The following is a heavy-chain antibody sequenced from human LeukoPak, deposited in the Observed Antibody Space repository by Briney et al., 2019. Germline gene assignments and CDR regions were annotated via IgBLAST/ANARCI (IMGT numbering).Heavy chain of an antibody. CDR1: GFTFSSYW. CDR3: ARLGILGSSHYFDY. Sequence: GGSLRLSCAASGFTFSSYWMNWARQAPGKGLEWVASINHNGNVNYYVDSVKGRFTISRDNAKNSLYLQMNSLRAEDTAVYYCARLGILGSSHYFDYWGQGALVTVSS. CDR2: INHNGNVN. D-gene: IGHD6-6*01. V-gene: IGHV3-7*01. J-gene: IGHJ4*02.